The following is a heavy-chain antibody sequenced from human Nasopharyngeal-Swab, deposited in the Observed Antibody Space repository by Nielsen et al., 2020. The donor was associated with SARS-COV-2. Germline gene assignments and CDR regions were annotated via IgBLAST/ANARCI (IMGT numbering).Heavy chain of an antibody. CDR1: GFPFSTYA. D-gene: IGHD1-14*01. CDR2: ISGSAGTT. V-gene: IGHV3-23*01. CDR3: ARSEAFDI. Sequence: GESLKISCTASGFPFSTYAMSWVRQAPGKGLEWVSTISGSAGTTYYADSVKGRFTISRDLSKSTLYLQMNNLRAEDTAVYYCARSEAFDIWGQGTMVTVSS. J-gene: IGHJ3*02.